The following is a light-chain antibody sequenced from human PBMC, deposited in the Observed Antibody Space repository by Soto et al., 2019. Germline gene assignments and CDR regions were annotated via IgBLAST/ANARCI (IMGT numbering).Light chain of an antibody. V-gene: IGKV3-20*01. CDR1: QSVSSY. CDR3: QQYGSSPLT. CDR2: DAS. J-gene: IGKJ4*01. Sequence: EIVLTQSPATLSLSPGERATLSCRASQSVSSYLAWYQQKPGQAPRLLIYDASNRATGIPARFSGSGSGTDFTLTITRLEPEDFAVYYCQQYGSSPLTLGGGTKVDIK.